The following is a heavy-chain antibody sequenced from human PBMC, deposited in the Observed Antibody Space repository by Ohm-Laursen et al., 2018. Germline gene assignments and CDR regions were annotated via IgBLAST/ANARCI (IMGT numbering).Heavy chain of an antibody. D-gene: IGHD3-16*01. CDR3: ARFGVNHGMDV. V-gene: IGHV3-7*01. CDR2: IKGDGTET. Sequence: GSLRLSCTASGFTFRNSWMTWVRQSPGKGLEWVANIKGDGTETYYVDSVKGRFTISRDDAKNSLYLQMSSLRAEDTAVYYCARFGVNHGMDVWGQGTTVTVSS. J-gene: IGHJ6*02. CDR1: GFTFRNSW.